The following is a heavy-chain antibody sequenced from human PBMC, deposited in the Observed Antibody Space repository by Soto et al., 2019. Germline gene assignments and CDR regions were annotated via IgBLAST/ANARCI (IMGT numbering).Heavy chain of an antibody. Sequence: GGSLRLSCAASGFTFSSYWMHWVRQAPGKGLVWVSRINSDGSSTSYADSAKGRFTISRDNAKNTLYLQMNSLRAEDTAVYYCARVVYDFWSGYYYVGGMDVWGQGTTVTVSS. V-gene: IGHV3-74*01. CDR2: INSDGSST. D-gene: IGHD3-3*01. CDR1: GFTFSSYW. J-gene: IGHJ6*02. CDR3: ARVVYDFWSGYYYVGGMDV.